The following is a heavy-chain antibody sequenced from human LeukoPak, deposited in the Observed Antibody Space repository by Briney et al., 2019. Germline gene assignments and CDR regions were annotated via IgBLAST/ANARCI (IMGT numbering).Heavy chain of an antibody. J-gene: IGHJ5*02. Sequence: GGSLRLSCGASGFTFSSYGMLWVRQSPGKGLEWVAFIRYDGNIKFYADSMKGRFTISRDNSKNTLYLQMNSLRAEDTAVYYCARDRSSSGRGWFDPWGQGTLVTVSS. CDR2: IRYDGNIK. D-gene: IGHD6-19*01. CDR1: GFTFSSYG. CDR3: ARDRSSSGRGWFDP. V-gene: IGHV3-30*02.